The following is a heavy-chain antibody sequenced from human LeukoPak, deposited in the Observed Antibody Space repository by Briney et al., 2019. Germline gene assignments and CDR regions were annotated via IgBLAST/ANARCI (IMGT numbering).Heavy chain of an antibody. CDR2: IYTSGST. D-gene: IGHD3-22*01. CDR3: ARGPRITMIVVVIRGFDP. CDR1: GGSISSYY. J-gene: IGHJ5*02. V-gene: IGHV4-4*07. Sequence: PSETLSLTCTVSGGSISSYYWSWIRQPAGKGLEWIGRIYTSGSTNYNPSLKSRVTISVDTSKNQFSLKLSSVTAADTAVYYCARGPRITMIVVVIRGFDPWGQGTLVTVSS.